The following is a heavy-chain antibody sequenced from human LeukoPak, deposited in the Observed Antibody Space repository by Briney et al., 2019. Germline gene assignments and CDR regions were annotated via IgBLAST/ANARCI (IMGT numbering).Heavy chain of an antibody. D-gene: IGHD1-26*01. CDR3: AKDRTVGASYWYFDL. V-gene: IGHV3-53*01. J-gene: IGHJ2*01. CDR1: GFTVSSNY. CDR2: IYSGGST. Sequence: GGSLRLSCAASGFTVSSNYMSWVRQAPGKGLEWVSFIYSGGSTYYADSVKGRFTISRDNSKNTLFLHMNTLRAEDTAIYYCAKDRTVGASYWYFDLWGRGTLVTVSS.